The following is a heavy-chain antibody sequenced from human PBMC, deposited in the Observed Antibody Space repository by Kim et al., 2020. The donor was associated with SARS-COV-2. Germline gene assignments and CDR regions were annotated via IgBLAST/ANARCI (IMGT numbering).Heavy chain of an antibody. V-gene: IGHV4-61*01. Sequence: SETLSLTCTVPGGSVSSGIYYWTWIRQPPGKGLEWIGNIFTSGSPNSNPSLKSGVTISINPSANQFSLGRTLVTAAATPGPTCASSRDVIVVYRSRASWG. CDR1: GGSVSSGIYY. CDR3: ASSRDVIVVYRSRAS. J-gene: IGHJ5*01. CDR2: IFTSGSP. D-gene: IGHD6-19*01.